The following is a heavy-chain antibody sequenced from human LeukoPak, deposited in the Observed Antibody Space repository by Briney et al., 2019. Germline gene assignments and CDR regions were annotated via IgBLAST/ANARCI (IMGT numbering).Heavy chain of an antibody. J-gene: IGHJ4*02. Sequence: PGRSLRLSCAASGFTFSSYGMHWVRQAPGKGLEWVAVISYDGSNKYYADSVKGRFTISRDNSKNTLYLQMNSLRAEDTAVYYCAKGRRRYCSSTSCYMGGDYWGQGTLDTVSS. CDR1: GFTFSSYG. CDR2: ISYDGSNK. CDR3: AKGRRRYCSSTSCYMGGDY. D-gene: IGHD2-2*02. V-gene: IGHV3-30*18.